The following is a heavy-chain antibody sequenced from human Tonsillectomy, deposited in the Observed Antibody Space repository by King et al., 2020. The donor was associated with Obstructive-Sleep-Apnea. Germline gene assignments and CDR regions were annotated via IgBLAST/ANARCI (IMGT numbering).Heavy chain of an antibody. D-gene: IGHD4-17*01. CDR3: ARSPTVTHPSFDS. Sequence: VQLVESGGGLVKPGGSLTVSCAASGFYFSDFYMGWIRQAPGKGLEWLSYISHTGTTTYYADSVKGRFTISRDNGKMYLQMNSLRAEDTAVFYCARSPTVTHPSFDSWGPGTLVTVSS. V-gene: IGHV3-11*01. CDR1: GFYFSDFY. CDR2: ISHTGTTT. J-gene: IGHJ4*02.